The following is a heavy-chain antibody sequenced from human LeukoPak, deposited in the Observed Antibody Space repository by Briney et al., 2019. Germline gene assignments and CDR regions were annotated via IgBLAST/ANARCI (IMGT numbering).Heavy chain of an antibody. J-gene: IGHJ3*01. CDR3: AKAITAVAGYDAFDV. CDR2: ISSSGSTI. D-gene: IGHD6-19*01. Sequence: GGSLRLSCAASGFTFSSYSMNWVRQAPGKGLEWVSYISSSGSTIYYADSVKGRFTISRDNAKNSLFLEMDSLRSEDTAFYFCAKAITAVAGYDAFDVWGQGTKVIVSS. V-gene: IGHV3-48*04. CDR1: GFTFSSYS.